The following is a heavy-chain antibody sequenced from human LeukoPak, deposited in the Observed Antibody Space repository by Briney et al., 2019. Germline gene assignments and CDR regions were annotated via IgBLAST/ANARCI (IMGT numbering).Heavy chain of an antibody. D-gene: IGHD5-24*01. CDR2: IIPILGIA. CDR3: ARGGDGYNPYWYFDL. CDR1: GGTFSSYA. V-gene: IGHV1-69*04. J-gene: IGHJ2*01. Sequence: GASVQVSCKASGGTFSSYAISWVRQAPGQGREWMGRIIPILGIANYAQKLQGRVTITADKSTSTAYMELSSLRSEDTAVYYCARGGDGYNPYWYFDLWGRGTLVTVSS.